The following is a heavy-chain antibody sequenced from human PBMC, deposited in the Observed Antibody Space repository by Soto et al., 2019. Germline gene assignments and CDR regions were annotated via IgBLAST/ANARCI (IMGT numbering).Heavy chain of an antibody. D-gene: IGHD2-2*01. CDR2: ISSSSSYT. V-gene: IGHV3-11*05. CDR1: GFTFSDYY. J-gene: IGHJ4*02. CDR3: ARGSTLSFFDF. Sequence: QVQLVESGGGLVKPGGSLRLSCAASGFTFSDYYMTWIRQAPGKGLEWVSYISSSSSYTNYADSVKGRFTISRDNAKNALYLQMNSLSAEDTAVYYCARGSTLSFFDFWGQGTLVTVSS.